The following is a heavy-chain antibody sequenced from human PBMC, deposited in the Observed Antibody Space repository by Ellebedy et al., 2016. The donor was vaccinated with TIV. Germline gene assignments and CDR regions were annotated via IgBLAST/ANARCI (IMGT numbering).Heavy chain of an antibody. V-gene: IGHV3-64*01. D-gene: IGHD4-17*01. CDR3: ARDRLGDYGFDP. CDR2: ISGNGDMS. Sequence: GESLKISCAASGFTFSHYFMHWVRQAPGEGLEYVSSISGNGDMSHYANSVKGRFTISRDNSKNTLYLQMGSLRVDDMAVYYCARDRLGDYGFDPWGQGTLVTVSS. CDR1: GFTFSHYF. J-gene: IGHJ5*02.